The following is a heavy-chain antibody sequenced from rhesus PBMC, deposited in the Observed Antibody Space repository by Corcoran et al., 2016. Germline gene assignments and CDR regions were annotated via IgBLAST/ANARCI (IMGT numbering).Heavy chain of an antibody. J-gene: IGHJ1*01. CDR1: GFTFSYYW. Sequence: EVQLVESGGGLVQPGGSLRLSCAASGFTFSYYWLSWVRQAPGKVLEWVGFIKNKADGGTATYAESVKGRFTISRDDSKNTLDLQMNSLKTEDTAVYYCTRETYCSGSYCYGYLEFWGQGALVSVSS. CDR2: IKNKADGGTA. D-gene: IGHD2-27*01. V-gene: IGHV3S11*01. CDR3: TRETYCSGSYCYGYLEF.